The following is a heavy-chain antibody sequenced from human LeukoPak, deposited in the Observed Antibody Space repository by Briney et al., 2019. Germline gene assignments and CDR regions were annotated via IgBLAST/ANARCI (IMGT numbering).Heavy chain of an antibody. CDR2: ISGSGGST. V-gene: IGHV3-23*01. CDR1: GFTFSSYA. J-gene: IGHJ4*02. Sequence: GGSLRLSCAASGFTFSSYAMSWVRQAPGKGLEWVSAISGSGGSTYYADSVKGRFTISRDNSKNTLYLQMNSLRVEDTAVYYCAKGGDYSHGKYFDYWGQGTLVTVSS. D-gene: IGHD5-18*01. CDR3: AKGGDYSHGKYFDY.